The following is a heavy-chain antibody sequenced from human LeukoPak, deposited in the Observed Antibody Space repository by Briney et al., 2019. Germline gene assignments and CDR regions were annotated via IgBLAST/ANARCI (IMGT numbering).Heavy chain of an antibody. CDR3: ARDRSRYYYDSSDQEEAIDY. V-gene: IGHV1-69*06. CDR2: IIPIFGTA. J-gene: IGHJ4*02. Sequence: ASVKVSCKASGGTFSSYAISWVRQAPGQGLEWMGGIIPIFGTANYAQKFQGRVTITADKSTSTAYMELSSLRSEDTAVYYCARDRSRYYYDSSDQEEAIDYWGQGTLVTVSS. CDR1: GGTFSSYA. D-gene: IGHD3-22*01.